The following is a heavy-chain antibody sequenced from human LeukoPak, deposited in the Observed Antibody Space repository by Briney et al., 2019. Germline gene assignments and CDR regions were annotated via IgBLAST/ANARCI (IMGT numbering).Heavy chain of an antibody. D-gene: IGHD6-19*01. Sequence: GGSVRPSCAAPGFTFSTYWMHWVGQVPGKGLVWVSRISHDGSNALFADSVKARFTISRDNAKNTLYLQMNSQRAEDAAVYYGARIRLGWYFDLGGHASSATVSS. CDR2: ISHDGSNA. CDR3: ARIRLGWYFDL. CDR1: GFTFSTYW. V-gene: IGHV3-74*01. J-gene: IGHJ2*01.